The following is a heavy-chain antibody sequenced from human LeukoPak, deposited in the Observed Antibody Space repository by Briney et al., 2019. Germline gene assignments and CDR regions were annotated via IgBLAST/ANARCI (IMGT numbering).Heavy chain of an antibody. D-gene: IGHD3-16*01. J-gene: IGHJ4*02. CDR1: GGSITTSYHY. CDR3: ASYVSRTMRDS. CDR2: IDYRGRT. V-gene: IGHV4-39*01. Sequence: SETLSLTCTVSGGSITTSYHYWGWIRQPPGKGLEWIGSIDYRGRTTYNPSLKSRVTISADTSRNQFSLKLSSVTARDTAVYYCASYVSRTMRDSWGQGTLVSVSS.